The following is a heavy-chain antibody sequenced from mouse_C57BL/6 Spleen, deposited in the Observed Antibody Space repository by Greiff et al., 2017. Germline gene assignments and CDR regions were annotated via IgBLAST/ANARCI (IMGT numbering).Heavy chain of an antibody. CDR3: ARSGLGRDYAMDY. CDR2: IYPGDGDT. Sequence: QFQLQQSGAELVKPGASVKISCKASGYAFSSYWMNWVKQRPGKGLEWIGQIYPGDGDTNYNGKFKGKATLTADKSSSTAYMQLSSLTSEDSAVYFCARSGLGRDYAMDYWGQGTSVTVSS. V-gene: IGHV1-80*01. J-gene: IGHJ4*01. CDR1: GYAFSSYW. D-gene: IGHD4-1*01.